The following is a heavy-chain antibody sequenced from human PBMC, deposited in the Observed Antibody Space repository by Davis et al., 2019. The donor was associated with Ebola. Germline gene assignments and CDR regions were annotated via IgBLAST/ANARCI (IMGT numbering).Heavy chain of an antibody. CDR3: AKETAAIPTRTDY. CDR1: GFTFYTYA. V-gene: IGHV3-23*01. J-gene: IGHJ4*02. D-gene: IGHD2-2*01. Sequence: PGGSLRLSCAASGFTFYTYAITWVRQAPGKGLEWVSSISASGDRTYYADSVRGRFTISRDNSRNTLYLQMNSLTAEDTAVYYCAKETAAIPTRTDYWGQGTLVTVS. CDR2: ISASGDRT.